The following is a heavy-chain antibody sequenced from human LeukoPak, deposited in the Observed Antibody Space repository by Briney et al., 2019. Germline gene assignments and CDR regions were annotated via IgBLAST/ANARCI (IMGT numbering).Heavy chain of an antibody. CDR2: ISYSGNT. J-gene: IGHJ3*02. V-gene: IGHV4-59*08. Sequence: PSETLSLTCTVSGGSISNYYWTWIRQSPGKGLEWIGYISYSGNTNYNPSLKSRMTISSDPSRNQFSLRLSSVTAADTAVYYCARRRPEAFDIWGQGTMVTVSS. CDR3: ARRRPEAFDI. CDR1: GGSISNYY.